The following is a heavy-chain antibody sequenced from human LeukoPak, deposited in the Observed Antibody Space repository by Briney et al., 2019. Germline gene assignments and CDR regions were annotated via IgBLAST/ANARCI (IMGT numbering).Heavy chain of an antibody. Sequence: PGGSLRLSCAASGFTFGSYAMHWGRQAPGKGLEWVAVISYDGDNKYYADSVKGRFTISRDNSKNTLYLQMNSLRAEDTAVYYCAKDGRSGSYLTGFDYWGQGALVTVSS. CDR2: ISYDGDNK. V-gene: IGHV3-30*18. CDR1: GFTFGSYA. J-gene: IGHJ4*02. D-gene: IGHD1-26*01. CDR3: AKDGRSGSYLTGFDY.